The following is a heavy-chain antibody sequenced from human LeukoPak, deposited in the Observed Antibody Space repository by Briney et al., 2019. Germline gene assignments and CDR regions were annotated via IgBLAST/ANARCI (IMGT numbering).Heavy chain of an antibody. D-gene: IGHD3-22*01. Sequence: AGGSLRLSCAASGFTFSSYGMSWLRQAPGKGLEWVSCISTSSSYIYYADSVKGRFTISRDNAKNSLYLQMNSLRAEDTAVYYCAKDVLRGYYDSSGYDYWGQGTLVTVSS. CDR2: ISTSSSYI. CDR1: GFTFSSYG. J-gene: IGHJ4*02. V-gene: IGHV3-21*04. CDR3: AKDVLRGYYDSSGYDY.